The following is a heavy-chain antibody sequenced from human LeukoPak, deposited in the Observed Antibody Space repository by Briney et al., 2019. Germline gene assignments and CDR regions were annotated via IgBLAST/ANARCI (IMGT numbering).Heavy chain of an antibody. Sequence: SETLSLTCTVSGGSISSGGYYWSWIRQPPGKGLEWIGYIYHSGSTYYNPSLKSRVTISVDRSKNQFSLKLSSVTAADTAVYYCARARHAPMDVWGKGTTVTVSS. D-gene: IGHD6-6*01. CDR2: IYHSGST. CDR3: ARARHAPMDV. J-gene: IGHJ6*04. CDR1: GGSISSGGYY. V-gene: IGHV4-30-2*01.